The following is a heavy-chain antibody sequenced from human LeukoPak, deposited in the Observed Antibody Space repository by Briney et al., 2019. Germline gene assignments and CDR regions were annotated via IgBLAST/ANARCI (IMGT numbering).Heavy chain of an antibody. CDR3: AIPLDRSGYDLDY. Sequence: GESLKISCEGSGYSFTSYWIGWVRQMPGKGLEWMGIIYSGDSDTRYSPSFQGQVTISADKSISTAYLQWSSLKASDTAMYYCAIPLDRSGYDLDYWGQGTLVTVSS. J-gene: IGHJ4*02. D-gene: IGHD5-12*01. V-gene: IGHV5-51*01. CDR1: GYSFTSYW. CDR2: IYSGDSDT.